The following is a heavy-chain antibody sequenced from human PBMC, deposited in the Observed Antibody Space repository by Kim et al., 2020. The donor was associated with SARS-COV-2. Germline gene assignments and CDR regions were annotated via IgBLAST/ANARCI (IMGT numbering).Heavy chain of an antibody. J-gene: IGHJ4*02. CDR3: ARDLWGKDCSSLKCAYFDY. V-gene: IGHV3-30*07. Sequence: KGRFTISRDNSKNTVYLQMNSLRAEDTATYYCARDLWGKDCSSLKCAYFDYWGQGTLVTVSS. D-gene: IGHD2-2*01.